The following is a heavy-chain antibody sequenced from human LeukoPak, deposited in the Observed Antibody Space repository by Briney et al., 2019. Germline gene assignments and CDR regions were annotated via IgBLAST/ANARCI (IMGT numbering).Heavy chain of an antibody. V-gene: IGHV3-23*01. Sequence: GGSLRLSCAASGFTFSSYAMSWVRQAPGKGLEWVSAISSSGGSTYYADSVKGRFTISRDNSKNTLFLQMNSLRAEDTAAYYCAKDRGSWSRGAFDIWGQGTMVTVSS. D-gene: IGHD6-13*01. CDR1: GFTFSSYA. CDR3: AKDRGSWSRGAFDI. CDR2: ISSSGGST. J-gene: IGHJ3*02.